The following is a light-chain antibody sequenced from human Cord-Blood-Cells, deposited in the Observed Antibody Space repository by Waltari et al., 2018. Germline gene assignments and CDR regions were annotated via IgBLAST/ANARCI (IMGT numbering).Light chain of an antibody. CDR2: DAS. J-gene: IGKJ1*01. V-gene: IGKV3-11*01. Sequence: PGERATLSCRASQSVSSYLAWYQQKPGQAPRLLIYDASNRATGIPARFSGSGSGTDFTLTISSLEPEDFAVYYCQQRWTFGQGTKVEIK. CDR1: QSVSSY. CDR3: QQRWT.